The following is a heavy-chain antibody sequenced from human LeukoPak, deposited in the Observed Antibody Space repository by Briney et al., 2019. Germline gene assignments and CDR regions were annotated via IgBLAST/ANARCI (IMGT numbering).Heavy chain of an antibody. J-gene: IGHJ4*02. D-gene: IGHD1-26*01. Sequence: PSETLSLTCTVSGGSISSSSYYWGWIRQPAGKGLEWIGRSYTTGSTNYNPSLKSRVTMSLDTSKNQLSLNLSSVTAADTAVYYCARSGGSGFQLDSWGQGTLVTVSS. CDR3: ARSGGSGFQLDS. CDR2: SYTTGST. CDR1: GGSISSSSYY. V-gene: IGHV4-61*02.